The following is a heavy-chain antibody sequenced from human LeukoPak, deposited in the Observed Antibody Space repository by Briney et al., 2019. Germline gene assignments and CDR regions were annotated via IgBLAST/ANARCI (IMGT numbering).Heavy chain of an antibody. V-gene: IGHV1-2*02. CDR3: ARGGRITMVRGSLRWFDP. J-gene: IGHJ5*02. D-gene: IGHD3-10*01. CDR1: GYVFTDYY. Sequence: ASVKVSCKASGYVFTDYYIHWVRQAPGQGLEWMGWINPNSGGTNYAQKFQGRVTMTRDTSISTAYMELSRLRSDDTAVYYCARGGRITMVRGSLRWFDPWGQGTLVTVSS. CDR2: INPNSGGT.